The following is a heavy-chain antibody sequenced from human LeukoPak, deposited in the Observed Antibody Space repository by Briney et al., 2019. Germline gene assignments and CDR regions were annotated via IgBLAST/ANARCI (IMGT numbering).Heavy chain of an antibody. CDR2: INHSGST. J-gene: IGHJ4*02. CDR3: ARAKGWLQADFDY. V-gene: IGHV4-34*01. CDR1: GGSFSGYY. D-gene: IGHD5-24*01. Sequence: KPSETLSLTCAVYGGSFSGYYWSWIRQPPGKGLEWIGEINHSGSTNYNPSLKSRVTISVDTSKNQFSLKLSSVTAADTAVYYCARAKGWLQADFDYWGQGTLVTVSS.